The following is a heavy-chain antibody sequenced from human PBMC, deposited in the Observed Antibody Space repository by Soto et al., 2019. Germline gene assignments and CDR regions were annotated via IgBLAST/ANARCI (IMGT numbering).Heavy chain of an antibody. D-gene: IGHD5-12*01. CDR2: INAGNGNA. V-gene: IGHV1-3*01. CDR1: GYTFTSYA. CDR3: ARTKVQGGYDSSAFDI. Sequence: ASVKVSCKASGYTFTSYAMHWVRQAPGQRLEWMGWINAGNGNAKYSQKFQGRVTITRDTSASTAYMELSSLRSEDTAVYYCARTKVQGGYDSSAFDIWGQGTIVTVSS. J-gene: IGHJ3*02.